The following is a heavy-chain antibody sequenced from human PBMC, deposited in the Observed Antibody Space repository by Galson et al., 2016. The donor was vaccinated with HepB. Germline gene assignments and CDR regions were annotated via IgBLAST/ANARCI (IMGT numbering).Heavy chain of an antibody. J-gene: IGHJ5*02. V-gene: IGHV4-39*01. CDR3: ARHLKIQLWLRGNWFDP. CDR1: GSISSSSYY. CDR2: IYYSGST. D-gene: IGHD5-18*01. Sequence: GSISSSSYYWGWIRQPPGKGLEWIGSIYYSGSTYYNPSLKSRVTISVDTFKNQFSLKLSSVTAADTAVYYCARHLKIQLWLRGNWFDPWGQGTLVTVSS.